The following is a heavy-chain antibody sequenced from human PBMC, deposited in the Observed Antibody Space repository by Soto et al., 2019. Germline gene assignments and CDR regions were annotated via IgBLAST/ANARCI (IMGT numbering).Heavy chain of an antibody. CDR2: IWCDGVNK. V-gene: IGHV3-33*01. Sequence: QVKVVESGGGVVQPGRSLRLSCAASGFTFSNYGMHWVRQAPGKGLEWLAAIWCDGVNKHYADSVKGRFSNSRDNSKNQVDLKLNNLRAEGPAVYYSAGDQAEIVAAPSDNNGLSSWFDSWGQGTLVTVSS. CDR3: AGDQAEIVAAPSDNNGLSSWFDS. CDR1: GFTFSNYG. J-gene: IGHJ5*01. D-gene: IGHD5-12*01.